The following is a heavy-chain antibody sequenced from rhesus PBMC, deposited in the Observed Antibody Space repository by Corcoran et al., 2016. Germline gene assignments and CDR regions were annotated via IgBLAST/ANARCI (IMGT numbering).Heavy chain of an antibody. CDR3: ASGPYCSSTYCSAIDY. D-gene: IGHD2-15*01. Sequence: QVQLQESGPGLVKPSETLSLTCAVSGGSISDSYYWNWIRQPPGKGLEWIGNIYGNSATTYYNPSHKSRVTISKDTSKSQFFLKLSSVTAADTAVYYCASGPYCSSTYCSAIDYWGQGVLVTVSS. CDR1: GGSISDSYY. V-gene: IGHV4S9*01. J-gene: IGHJ4*01. CDR2: IYGNSATT.